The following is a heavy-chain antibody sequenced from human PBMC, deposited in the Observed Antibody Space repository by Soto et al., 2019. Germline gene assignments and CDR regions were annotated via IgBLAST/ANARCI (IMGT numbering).Heavy chain of an antibody. CDR3: AIKLYYDFWTGMDV. J-gene: IGHJ6*02. CDR2: IYHSGST. V-gene: IGHV4-4*02. D-gene: IGHD3-3*01. CDR1: GGSISSSNW. Sequence: PSETLSLTCAVSGGSISSSNWWSWVRQPPGKGLEWIGEIYHSGSTNYNPSLKSRVTISVDKSKNQFSLKLSSVTAADTAVYYCAIKLYYDFWTGMDVWGQGTTVTVSS.